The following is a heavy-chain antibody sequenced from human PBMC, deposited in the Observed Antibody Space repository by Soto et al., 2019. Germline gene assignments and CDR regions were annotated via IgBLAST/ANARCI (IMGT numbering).Heavy chain of an antibody. V-gene: IGHV4-39*01. CDR2: IYYSGST. J-gene: IGHJ5*02. Sequence: SETLSLTCTVSGGSISSSSYYWGWIRQPPGKGLEWIGSIYYSGSTYYNPSLKSRVTISVDTSKNQFSLKLSSVTAADTAVYYCARRRVRETSFKLAPYNWFDPWGQGTLVTVS. CDR3: ARRRVRETSFKLAPYNWFDP. D-gene: IGHD3-10*01. CDR1: GGSISSSSYY.